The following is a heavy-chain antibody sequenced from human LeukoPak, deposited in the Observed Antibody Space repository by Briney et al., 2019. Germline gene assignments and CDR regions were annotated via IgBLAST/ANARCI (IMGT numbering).Heavy chain of an antibody. CDR1: GFTISSYW. V-gene: IGHV3-74*01. CDR3: SRDFVGAEDY. J-gene: IGHJ4*02. Sequence: GGSLRLSCSASGFTISSYWMHWVRQAPGKGLVWVSRINPAGSVTNHADSVRGRFTISRDTATNTLYPEMNSLRAEDTAVHYCSRDFVGAEDYWGQGTLVTVSS. CDR2: INPAGSVT. D-gene: IGHD3-16*01.